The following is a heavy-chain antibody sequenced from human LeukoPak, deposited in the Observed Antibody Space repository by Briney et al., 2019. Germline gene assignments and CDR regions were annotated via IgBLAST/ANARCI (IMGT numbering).Heavy chain of an antibody. J-gene: IGHJ4*02. Sequence: GGSLRLSCAASGFTFSSYGMHWVRQAPGKGLEGVAFIRYDGSNKYYADSVKGRFTIPRDNSKNTLYLQMNSLRAEDTAVYYCAKDLSPYSSSLTFDYWGQGTLVTVSS. V-gene: IGHV3-30*02. D-gene: IGHD6-6*01. CDR1: GFTFSSYG. CDR3: AKDLSPYSSSLTFDY. CDR2: IRYDGSNK.